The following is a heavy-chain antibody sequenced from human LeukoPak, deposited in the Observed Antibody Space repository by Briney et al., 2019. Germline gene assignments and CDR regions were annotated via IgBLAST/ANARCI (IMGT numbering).Heavy chain of an antibody. Sequence: SSETLSLTCTVSSGSIFSTNWWSWVRQPPGKGLEWIGQVFPGGSTTYSPSLKSRVIISVDKSKNQFSLKLTSVTAADTAVYYCARESGYGFDYWGQGTLVTVSS. CDR2: VFPGGST. V-gene: IGHV4-4*02. CDR3: ARESGYGFDY. D-gene: IGHD3-3*01. J-gene: IGHJ4*02. CDR1: SGSIFSTNW.